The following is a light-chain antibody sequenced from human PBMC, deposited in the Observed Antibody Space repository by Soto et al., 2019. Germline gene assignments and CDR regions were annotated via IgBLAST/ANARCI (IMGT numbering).Light chain of an antibody. J-gene: IGLJ1*01. CDR3: TSYAGTYSFFYV. CDR2: EVS. CDR1: SSDVGAYNY. Sequence: QSALTQPPSASGSPGQSVTISCTGTSSDVGAYNYVSWYQQLPGKAPKLIIYEVSKRPSVVSDRFSGSKSGNTASLTVSGLQAEDEADYYCTSYAGTYSFFYVFGTGTKLTVL. V-gene: IGLV2-8*01.